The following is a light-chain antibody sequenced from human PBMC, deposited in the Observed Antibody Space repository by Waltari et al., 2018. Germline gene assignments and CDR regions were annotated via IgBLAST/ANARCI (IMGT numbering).Light chain of an antibody. Sequence: EIVLTQSPATLSLSPGERATLSCRASQNVNSYLIWYQQKPGQAPRLLIYDAFNRATGIPARFSGGGSGTDFTLTISSLEPEDFADYYCQQRANWPISFGQGTRLEIK. CDR2: DAF. CDR3: QQRANWPIS. V-gene: IGKV3-11*01. J-gene: IGKJ5*01. CDR1: QNVNSY.